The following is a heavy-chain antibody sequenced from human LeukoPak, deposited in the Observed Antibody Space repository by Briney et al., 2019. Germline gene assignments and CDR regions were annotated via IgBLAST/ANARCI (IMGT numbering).Heavy chain of an antibody. CDR2: IYYSGST. CDR3: ARDLVGDTYPDY. Sequence: SETLSLTCTVSGGSISSSSYYWGWIRQPPGKGLEWIGSIYYSGSTYSNPSLKSRVTISVDTSKNQFSLKLSSVTAADTAVYYCARDLVGDTYPDYWGRGTLVTVSS. J-gene: IGHJ4*02. V-gene: IGHV4-39*02. CDR1: GGSISSSSYY. D-gene: IGHD2-2*01.